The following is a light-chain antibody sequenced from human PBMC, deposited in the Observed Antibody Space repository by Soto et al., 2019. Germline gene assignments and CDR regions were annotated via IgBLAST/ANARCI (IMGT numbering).Light chain of an antibody. CDR3: QQYKTYTT. CDR1: QSISTW. J-gene: IGKJ2*01. CDR2: DAS. Sequence: DIQMTQSPSTLSASVGDRVTITCRASQSISTWLVWDQQKPGKAPKVLIYDASSLQSGVPSRFSGHGSGTDFTLTISSLQPDDSAIYYCQQYKTYTTFGQGTKLEIK. V-gene: IGKV1-5*01.